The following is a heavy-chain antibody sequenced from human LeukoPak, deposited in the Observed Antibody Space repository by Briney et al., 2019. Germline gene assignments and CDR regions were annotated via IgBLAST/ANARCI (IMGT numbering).Heavy chain of an antibody. J-gene: IGHJ4*02. Sequence: GGSLRLSCAASGFTFSTYWMSWFRQAPGKGLEWVANIKKDGSEKYYVDSVKGRFTISRDNAKNSPYLQMNSLRAEDTAVYYCARRIVVVPTRKSAFDYWGQGTLVTVSS. CDR1: GFTFSTYW. CDR3: ARRIVVVPTRKSAFDY. V-gene: IGHV3-7*01. D-gene: IGHD2-2*01. CDR2: IKKDGSEK.